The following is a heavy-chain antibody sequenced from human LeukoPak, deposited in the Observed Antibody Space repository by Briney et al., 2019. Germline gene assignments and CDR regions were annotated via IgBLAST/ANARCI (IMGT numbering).Heavy chain of an antibody. CDR1: GFTFSSYA. CDR2: ISGSGGST. Sequence: GGSLRLSCVASGFTFSSYAMSWVRRAPGKGLEWVSAISGSGGSTYYADSVKGRFTISRDNSKNTLYLQMNSLRAEVTAVYYCASAQAYSSGWPLFDYWGQGTLVTVSS. D-gene: IGHD6-19*01. CDR3: ASAQAYSSGWPLFDY. J-gene: IGHJ4*02. V-gene: IGHV3-23*01.